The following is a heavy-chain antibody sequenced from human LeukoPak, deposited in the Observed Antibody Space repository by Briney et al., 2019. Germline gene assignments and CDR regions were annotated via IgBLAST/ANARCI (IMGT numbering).Heavy chain of an antibody. J-gene: IGHJ4*02. CDR3: ARSLPDYFDY. V-gene: IGHV3-43*02. CDR1: GFTFDDYA. Sequence: GGSLRLSCAASGFTFDDYAMHWVRQAPGKGLEWVSLISGDGGTTYSADSVKGRFTISRDSSKNSLYLQMNSLRTEDTALYYCARSLPDYFDYWGQGTLVTVSS. CDR2: ISGDGGTT.